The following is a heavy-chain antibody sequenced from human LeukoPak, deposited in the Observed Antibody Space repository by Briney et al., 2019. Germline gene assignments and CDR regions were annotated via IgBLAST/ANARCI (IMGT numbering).Heavy chain of an antibody. CDR3: ATDQRYAFDY. J-gene: IGHJ4*02. CDR1: GFSFTDYP. V-gene: IGHV3-48*02. Sequence: GGSLRLSCATSGFSFTDYPMNWVRQAPGKGLEWISNIRTTAEGAKYAYYADSVKGRVTISRDDGKNTLYLHMNSLRDDDTAVYYCATDQRYAFDYWGQGTPVTVSS. D-gene: IGHD3-9*01. CDR2: IRTTAEGAKYA.